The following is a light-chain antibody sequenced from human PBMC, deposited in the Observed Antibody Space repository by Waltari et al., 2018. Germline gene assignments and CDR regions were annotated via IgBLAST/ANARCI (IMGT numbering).Light chain of an antibody. CDR1: QAISRS. CDR3: QHFYSYPSG. Sequence: AIQLTQSPSSLSASLGDRVTLTCPASQAISRSVAWFQQKPGKVPKLLIFEASDLEDGVPSRFSGSGGGARFTLTSSSLQPEDFATYYCQHFYSYPSGFGQGTRLEIK. V-gene: IGKV1-13*02. CDR2: EAS. J-gene: IGKJ5*01.